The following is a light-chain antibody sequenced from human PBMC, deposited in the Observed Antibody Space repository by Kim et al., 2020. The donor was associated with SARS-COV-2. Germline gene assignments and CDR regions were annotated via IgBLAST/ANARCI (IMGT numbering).Light chain of an antibody. V-gene: IGKV3-11*01. J-gene: IGKJ4*01. CDR3: QQRSSWPLT. Sequence: PGERAPLSCRASQSVSTYLAWYQQRSGQAPRVLIYDASNRATGIPARFSGSGSGTDFTLTISSLQPEDFAVYYCQQRSSWPLTFGGGTKVDIK. CDR2: DAS. CDR1: QSVSTY.